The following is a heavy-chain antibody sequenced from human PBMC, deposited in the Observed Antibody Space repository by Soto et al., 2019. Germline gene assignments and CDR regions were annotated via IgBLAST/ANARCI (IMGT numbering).Heavy chain of an antibody. CDR2: ISAYNGNT. Sequence: GASVKVSCKASGYTFTSYGISWVRQAPGQGLEWMGWISAYNGNTNYAQKLQGRVTMTTDTSTSTAYMELRSLRSDDTAVYYCARDPQGPGYCSSTSCSPNGLGWFDPWGQGTLVTVSS. CDR1: GYTFTSYG. D-gene: IGHD2-2*01. CDR3: ARDPQGPGYCSSTSCSPNGLGWFDP. V-gene: IGHV1-18*04. J-gene: IGHJ5*02.